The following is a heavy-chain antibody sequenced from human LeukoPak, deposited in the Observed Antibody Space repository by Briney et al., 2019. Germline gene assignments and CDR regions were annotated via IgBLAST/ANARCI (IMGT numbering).Heavy chain of an antibody. CDR2: ISGSGSST. J-gene: IGHJ5*02. D-gene: IGHD6-13*01. Sequence: GGSLRLSCAASGFTFSSYAMSWVRQTPGKGLEWVSGISGSGSSTYYADSVKGRFTIPRDKSKNTLYLQMNSLRAEDTAIYYCAKDGSSNWYGWFDTWGQGTLVTVSS. V-gene: IGHV3-23*01. CDR1: GFTFSSYA. CDR3: AKDGSSNWYGWFDT.